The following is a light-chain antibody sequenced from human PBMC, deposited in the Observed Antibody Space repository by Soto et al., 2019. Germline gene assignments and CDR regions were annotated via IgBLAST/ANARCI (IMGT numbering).Light chain of an antibody. Sequence: EVVLTQSPGTLSLSPGERATLSCRASQSVSASYLGWYQQKPGQAPRLLIYGASIRATGIPDRFSGSWSGTDFTLTISRLEPEDFAVYYCQQYGSPPLTFGGGTKVEIK. CDR1: QSVSASY. CDR2: GAS. V-gene: IGKV3-20*01. J-gene: IGKJ4*01. CDR3: QQYGSPPLT.